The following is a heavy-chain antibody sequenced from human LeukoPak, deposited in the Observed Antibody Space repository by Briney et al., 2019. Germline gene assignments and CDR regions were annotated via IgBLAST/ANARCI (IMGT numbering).Heavy chain of an antibody. Sequence: QPGGSLRLSCAASGFTFSNYGMHWVRQAPGKGLEWVAFLLHDGGDIHYADSVRGRFAISRDNSKNTLYLQMNSLRAEDTAVYYCAKDFIAAAGRVAYYFDYWGQGTLVTVSS. CDR2: LLHDGGDI. J-gene: IGHJ4*02. V-gene: IGHV3-30*02. CDR3: AKDFIAAAGRVAYYFDY. CDR1: GFTFSNYG. D-gene: IGHD6-13*01.